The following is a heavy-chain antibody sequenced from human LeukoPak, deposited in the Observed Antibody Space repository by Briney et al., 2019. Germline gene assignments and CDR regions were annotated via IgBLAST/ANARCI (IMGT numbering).Heavy chain of an antibody. D-gene: IGHD6-19*01. V-gene: IGHV1-8*02. Sequence: ASVKVSCKASGFTFSGYYMHWVRQATGQGLEWMGWMNPNSGNTGYAQKFQGRVTMTRNTSISTAYMELSSLRSEDTAVYYCARGGSSGWYKSAFDIWGQGTMVTVSS. J-gene: IGHJ3*02. CDR1: GFTFSGYY. CDR2: MNPNSGNT. CDR3: ARGGSSGWYKSAFDI.